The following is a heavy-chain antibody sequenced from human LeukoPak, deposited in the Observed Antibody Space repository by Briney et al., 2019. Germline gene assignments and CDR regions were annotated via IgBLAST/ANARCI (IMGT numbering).Heavy chain of an antibody. J-gene: IGHJ6*02. Sequence: GRSLRLSCAASGFTFSSYGMHWVRQAPGKGLEWVAVIWYGGSNKYYADSVKGRFTISRDNSKNTLYLQMNSLRAEDTAVYYCAKDKRKDYYGMDVWGQGTTVTVSS. CDR3: AKDKRKDYYGMDV. CDR2: IWYGGSNK. CDR1: GFTFSSYG. V-gene: IGHV3-30*18.